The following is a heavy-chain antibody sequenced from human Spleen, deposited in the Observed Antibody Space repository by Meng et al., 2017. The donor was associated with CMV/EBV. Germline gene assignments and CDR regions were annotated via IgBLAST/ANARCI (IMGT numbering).Heavy chain of an antibody. Sequence: GESLKISCAASEFTFSNFAMSWVRQAPGRGLAWVSAITASGGSTYYADSVKGRFTVSRDNSKNTLYLQMNSLRAEDTAVYYCAKYSAVGERLYYFDYWGQGTLVTVSS. J-gene: IGHJ4*02. CDR3: AKYSAVGERLYYFDY. V-gene: IGHV3-23*01. D-gene: IGHD2-21*01. CDR2: ITASGGST. CDR1: EFTFSNFA.